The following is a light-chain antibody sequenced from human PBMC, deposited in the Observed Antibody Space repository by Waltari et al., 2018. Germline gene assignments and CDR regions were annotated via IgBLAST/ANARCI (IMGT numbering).Light chain of an antibody. Sequence: QSALTQPASVSGSPGQSITIPCTGTRSEVGNFYLVSWYQQHPGKVPKLIIYEVSKRPSGVSNHFSGSKSGNTASLTISGLRAEDEADYYCCSYAGSRTYVFGTGTRVTVL. CDR3: CSYAGSRTYV. CDR1: RSEVGNFYL. CDR2: EVS. V-gene: IGLV2-23*02. J-gene: IGLJ1*01.